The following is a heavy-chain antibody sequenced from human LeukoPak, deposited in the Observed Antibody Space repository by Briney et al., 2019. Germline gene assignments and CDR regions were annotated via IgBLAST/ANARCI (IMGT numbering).Heavy chain of an antibody. CDR3: ARDWGLTTVVTLVFDY. J-gene: IGHJ4*02. CDR2: IWYDGSNK. V-gene: IGHV3-33*01. D-gene: IGHD4-23*01. Sequence: GGSLRLSCAASGFTFSSYGMHWVRQAPGKGLEWVAVIWYDGSNKYYADSVKGRFTISRDNSKNTLYLQMNSLRAEDTAVYYCARDWGLTTVVTLVFDYWGQGTLVTVSS. CDR1: GFTFSSYG.